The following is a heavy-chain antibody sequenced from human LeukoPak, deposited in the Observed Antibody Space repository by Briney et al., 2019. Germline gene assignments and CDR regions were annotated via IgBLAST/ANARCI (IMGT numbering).Heavy chain of an antibody. J-gene: IGHJ5*02. Sequence: TSETLSLTCTVSGGSISTYFWSWIRQPPGKGLEWIGYVYYSGSTNYNPSLKSRVTISVDTSKNQFSLKMSSVTAADTAVYYCARARDGHINNWFDPWGQGTLVTVSS. D-gene: IGHD5-24*01. V-gene: IGHV4-59*01. CDR3: ARARDGHINNWFDP. CDR2: VYYSGST. CDR1: GGSISTYF.